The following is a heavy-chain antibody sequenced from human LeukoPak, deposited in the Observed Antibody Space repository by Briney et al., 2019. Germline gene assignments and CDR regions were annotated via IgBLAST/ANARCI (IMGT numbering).Heavy chain of an antibody. D-gene: IGHD3-22*01. Sequence: SETLSLTCTVSGGSVSSGSYYWSWIRQPPGKGLEGIGYIYYSGSTNYNPSLKSRVTISVDTSKNRFSLKLSSVTAADTAVYYCARDLRGSSGYFDYWGQGTLVTVSS. J-gene: IGHJ4*02. CDR3: ARDLRGSSGYFDY. V-gene: IGHV4-61*01. CDR2: IYYSGST. CDR1: GGSVSSGSYY.